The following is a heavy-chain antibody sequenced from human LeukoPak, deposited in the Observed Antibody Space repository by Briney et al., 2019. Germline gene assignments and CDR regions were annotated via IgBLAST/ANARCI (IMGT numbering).Heavy chain of an antibody. J-gene: IGHJ4*02. CDR1: GGSITSSSYY. V-gene: IGHV4-39*07. CDR2: FYYNGRT. Sequence: PSETLSLTCTVSGGSITSSSYYWGWIRQPPGKGLEWIGSFYYNGRTYYNPSLKSRVTISLDTSKNQFSLKMNSMTAADTAVYYCARDGVIRGGVTGTPPFDYWGQGTLVTVSS. CDR3: ARDGVIRGGVTGTPPFDY. D-gene: IGHD6-19*01.